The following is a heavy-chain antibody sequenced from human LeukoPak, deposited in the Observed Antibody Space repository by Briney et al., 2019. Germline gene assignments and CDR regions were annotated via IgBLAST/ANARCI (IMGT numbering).Heavy chain of an antibody. CDR2: IYHSGST. J-gene: IGHJ4*02. D-gene: IGHD3-22*01. CDR1: GGSISSGDYY. CDR3: ARGPDSSGYYYFDY. Sequence: SQTLSLTCTVSGGSISSGDYYWSWIRQPPGKGLEWIGYIYHSGSTHFNPSLKSRVTISVDTSKNQFSLKLSSVTAADAAVYFCARGPDSSGYYYFDYWGQGTLVTVSS. V-gene: IGHV4-30-4*01.